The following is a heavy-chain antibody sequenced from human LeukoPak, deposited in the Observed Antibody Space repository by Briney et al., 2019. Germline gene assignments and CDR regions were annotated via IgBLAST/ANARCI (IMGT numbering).Heavy chain of an antibody. CDR2: ISYDGSNK. CDR1: GFIFSSYA. Sequence: GRSLRLSCAASGFIFSSYAMHWVRQAPGKGLEWVAVISYDGSNKYYADSVKGRFTISRDNSKNTLYLQMNSLRTEDTAVYYCAAYMVREVIRTGAYYGMDVWGKGTTVTVSS. D-gene: IGHD3-10*01. CDR3: AAYMVREVIRTGAYYGMDV. V-gene: IGHV3-30*04. J-gene: IGHJ6*04.